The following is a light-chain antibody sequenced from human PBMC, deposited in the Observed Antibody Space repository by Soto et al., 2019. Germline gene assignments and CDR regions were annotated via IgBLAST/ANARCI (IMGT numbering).Light chain of an antibody. CDR1: QSISNY. Sequence: DIQMTQSPSSLSASVGDRVTITCRASQSISNYVNWYQQKPGRAPKLLIFGSSSLQSGVPSRFSASGSGTEFTPTNGTLRPEDFASYYCQQSYKTPWTFGPGSRVEI. CDR2: GSS. J-gene: IGKJ1*01. CDR3: QQSYKTPWT. V-gene: IGKV1-39*01.